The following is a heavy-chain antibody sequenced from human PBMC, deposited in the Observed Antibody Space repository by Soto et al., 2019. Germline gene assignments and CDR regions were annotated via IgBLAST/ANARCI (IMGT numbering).Heavy chain of an antibody. Sequence: PGGSLRLSCAASGFTFSDAWLSWVRQAPGKGLEWVGRIKSNSDGGTTDYVAPVRGRFTISRDDSKSMMYLHMNSLKTEDTAVYYCTSGVYWGQGALVTVSS. CDR2: IKSNSDGGTT. J-gene: IGHJ4*02. CDR3: TSGVY. CDR1: GFTFSDAW. V-gene: IGHV3-15*01.